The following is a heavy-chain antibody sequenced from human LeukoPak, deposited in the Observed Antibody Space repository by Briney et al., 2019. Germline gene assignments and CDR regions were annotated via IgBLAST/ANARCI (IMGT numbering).Heavy chain of an antibody. CDR1: GYTFTGYY. CDR2: INPNSGGT. V-gene: IGHV1-2*04. CDR3: ARALYAADAFDI. J-gene: IGHJ3*02. D-gene: IGHD2/OR15-2a*01. Sequence: VASVKVSCKASGYTFTGYYMHWVRQAPGQGLEWMGWINPNSGGTNYAQKFQGWVTMTRDTSISTAYMELSRLRSDDTAVYYCARALYAADAFDIWAKGQWSPSLQ.